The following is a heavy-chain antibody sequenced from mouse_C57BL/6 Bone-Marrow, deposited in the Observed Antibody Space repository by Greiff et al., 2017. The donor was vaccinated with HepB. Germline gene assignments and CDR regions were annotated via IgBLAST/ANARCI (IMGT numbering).Heavy chain of an antibody. V-gene: IGHV14-4*01. J-gene: IGHJ3*01. CDR2: IDPENGDT. CDR1: GFNIKDDY. CDR3: TYYDYGAPWFAY. Sequence: VHVKQSGAELVRPGASVKLSCTASGFNIKDDYMHWVKQRPEQGLEWIGWIDPENGDTEYASKFQGKATITADTSSNTAYLQLSSLTSEDTAVYYCTYYDYGAPWFAYWGQGTLVTVSA. D-gene: IGHD2-4*01.